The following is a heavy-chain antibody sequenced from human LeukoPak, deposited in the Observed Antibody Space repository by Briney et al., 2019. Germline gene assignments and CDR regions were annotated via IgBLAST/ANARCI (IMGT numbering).Heavy chain of an antibody. CDR3: SREGVTTPDCNWFGP. V-gene: IGHV1-2*02. Sequence: ASVKVSFKASGYTFAAYYMHWVRQAPGQGLEWMGWINPNSGGTNYAQKFQGRVTITRDTAISTAYMELSGLRSDDPAVYYCSREGVTTPDCNWFGPWGQGTLVTVSS. J-gene: IGHJ5*02. CDR1: GYTFAAYY. D-gene: IGHD1-26*01. CDR2: INPNSGGT.